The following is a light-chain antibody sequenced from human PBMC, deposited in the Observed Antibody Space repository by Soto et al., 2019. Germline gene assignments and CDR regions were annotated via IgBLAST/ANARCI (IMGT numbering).Light chain of an antibody. Sequence: QSALTQPASVSGSPGQSITISCSGTSNDVGAYNFVSWYQQHPGRAPKLILYDVTSRPSNVSNRFSGSKSGNTASLSISGLRPEDEADYFCSSYTSSSIYVFGTGTKLTVL. J-gene: IGLJ1*01. V-gene: IGLV2-14*03. CDR1: SNDVGAYNF. CDR3: SSYTSSSIYV. CDR2: DVT.